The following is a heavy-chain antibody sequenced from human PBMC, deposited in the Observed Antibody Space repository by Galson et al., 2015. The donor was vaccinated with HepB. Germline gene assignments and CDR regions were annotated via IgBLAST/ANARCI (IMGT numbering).Heavy chain of an antibody. D-gene: IGHD1-26*01. CDR3: ARERWELFVRYFDF. Sequence: SLRLSCAVSGFPFGSFAIHWVRQAPGKGLEWVGDISYDGSTTNYGDSVKGRFTISRDNSKNTLYLQMNSLTPEDTAVYYCARERWELFVRYFDFWGRGTLVIVSS. CDR1: GFPFGSFA. CDR2: ISYDGSTT. V-gene: IGHV3-30*03. J-gene: IGHJ2*01.